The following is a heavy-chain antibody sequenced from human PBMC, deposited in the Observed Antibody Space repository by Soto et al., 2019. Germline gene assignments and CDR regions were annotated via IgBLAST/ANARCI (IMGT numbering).Heavy chain of an antibody. CDR2: FTPKFGTA. J-gene: IGHJ2*01. D-gene: IGHD5-12*01. CDR3: ARGVVSGFEHWYFDL. Sequence: QVQLVQSGAEVKKPGSSVKVSCRASGVSFTDHGISWLRQAPGQGLVWIGGFTPKFGTANYAPKFQGRVSITAVESKTTASVTLGSLRPEDTAVYFCARGVVSGFEHWYFDLWGRGTLITVSS. CDR1: GVSFTDHG. V-gene: IGHV1-69*01.